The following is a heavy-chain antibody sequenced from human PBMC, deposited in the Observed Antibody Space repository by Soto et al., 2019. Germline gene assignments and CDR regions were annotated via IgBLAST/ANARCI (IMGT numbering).Heavy chain of an antibody. J-gene: IGHJ4*02. CDR1: GYSFTHYY. V-gene: IGHV1-2*02. CDR2: INPYTSTT. D-gene: IGHD2-8*01. CDR3: ARASGCPLTVYAPLGF. Sequence: QVQLVQSGAEMKKLGASVKVSCKASGYSFTHYYVHWVRQAPGQGVEWMGWINPYTSTTTYAPKFEGRISMTRDKSVSTAYMELSGLRSDDSALYFCARASGCPLTVYAPLGFWGQGTLVAVSS.